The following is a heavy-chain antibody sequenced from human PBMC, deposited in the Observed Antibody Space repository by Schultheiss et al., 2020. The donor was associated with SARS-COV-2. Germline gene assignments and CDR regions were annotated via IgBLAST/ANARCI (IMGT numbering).Heavy chain of an antibody. CDR2: INPNSGGT. CDR3: AREGVTAAAVHRFDY. CDR1: GFTFSSYA. J-gene: IGHJ4*02. V-gene: IGHV1-2*02. D-gene: IGHD6-13*01. Sequence: GGSLRLSCAASGFTFSSYAMHWVRQAPGQGLEWMGWINPNSGGTNYAQKFQGRVTMTRDTSISTAYMELSSLRSDDTAVYYCAREGVTAAAVHRFDYWGQGTLVTVSS.